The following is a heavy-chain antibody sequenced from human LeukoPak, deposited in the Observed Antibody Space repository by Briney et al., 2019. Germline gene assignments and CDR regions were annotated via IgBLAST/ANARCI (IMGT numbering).Heavy chain of an antibody. CDR3: ARDNVYYGSGSYYNVYSYYYMDV. D-gene: IGHD3-10*01. CDR1: GFTFSSYA. V-gene: IGHV3-64*01. Sequence: GGSLRLSCAASGFTFSSYAMHWVRQAPGKGLEYVSAISSNGGSTYYANSVKSRFTISRDNSKNTLYLQMGGLRAEDMAVYYCARDNVYYGSGSYYNVYSYYYMDVWGKGTTVSVSS. J-gene: IGHJ6*03. CDR2: ISSNGGST.